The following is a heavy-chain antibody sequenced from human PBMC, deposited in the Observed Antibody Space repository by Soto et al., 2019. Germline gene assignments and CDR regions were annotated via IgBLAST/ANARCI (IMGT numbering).Heavy chain of an antibody. D-gene: IGHD2-8*01. V-gene: IGHV3-49*03. CDR2: VRTYAYGETT. CDR3: SRDCPCGLGYCTNGACFPNDF. Sequence: GVLRLSCTTSGFTFGDYAMSWFRQTPGKGLEWVGFVRTYAYGETTEYAASVKGRFTVGRDNSRSTAYLHMSSLKTEDTGVYFCSRDCPCGLGYCTNGACFPNDFWGQGTLVTVSS. J-gene: IGHJ4*02. CDR1: GFTFGDYA.